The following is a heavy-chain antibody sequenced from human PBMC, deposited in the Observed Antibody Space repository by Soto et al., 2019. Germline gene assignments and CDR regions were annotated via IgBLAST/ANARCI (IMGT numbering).Heavy chain of an antibody. V-gene: IGHV3-64D*06. CDR2: ISSNGGST. CDR1: GFTFSSYA. J-gene: IGHJ4*02. CDR3: VISPFGELIFDY. D-gene: IGHD3-10*01. Sequence: VGSLRLSCSASGFTFSSYAMHWVRQAPGKGPEYVSAISSNGGSTYYADSVKGRFTISRDNSKNTLYLQMSSLRAEDTAVYYCVISPFGELIFDYWGQGTLVTVSS.